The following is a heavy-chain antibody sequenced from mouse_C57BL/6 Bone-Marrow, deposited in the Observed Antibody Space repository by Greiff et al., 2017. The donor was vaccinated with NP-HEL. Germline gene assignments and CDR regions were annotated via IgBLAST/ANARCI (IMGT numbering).Heavy chain of an antibody. CDR1: GYTFTTYP. J-gene: IGHJ1*03. D-gene: IGHD1-1*01. V-gene: IGHV1-47*01. CDR3: ARRYYGSGGWYFDV. CDR2: FHPYNDDT. Sequence: QVQLQQSGAELVKPGASVRMSCKASGYTFTTYPIEWMKQNHGKSLEWIGNFHPYNDDTKYNEKFKGKATLTVEKSSSTVYLELSRLTSDDSAVYYCARRYYGSGGWYFDVWGTGTTVTVSS.